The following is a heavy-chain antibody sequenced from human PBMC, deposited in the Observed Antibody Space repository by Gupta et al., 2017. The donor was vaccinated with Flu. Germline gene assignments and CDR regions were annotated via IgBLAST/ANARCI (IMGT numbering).Heavy chain of an antibody. CDR1: GFTFSSYA. V-gene: IGHV3-23*01. D-gene: IGHD3-3*01. J-gene: IGHJ6*02. CDR3: AKAPRFLELLLRGRDYYGMDV. Sequence: EVQLLESGGGVVQPGGSLRLSCAASGFTFSSYAMSWVRQAPGKGLEWVSAISGSGGSTDDADSVKGRFTISRDNSKNTLYLQMNSLRAEDTAAYYCAKAPRFLELLLRGRDYYGMDVWGQGTTVTVSS. CDR2: ISGSGGST.